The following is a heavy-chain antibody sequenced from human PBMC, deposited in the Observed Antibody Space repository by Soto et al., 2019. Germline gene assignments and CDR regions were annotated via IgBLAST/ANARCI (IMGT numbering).Heavy chain of an antibody. V-gene: IGHV4-30-4*01. CDR1: GGSISSGDYC. Sequence: QVRLQESGPGLVKPSQTLSLTCTVSGGSISSGDYCWSWVRQPPGKGLEWIGYIYYTGSTSYNPSLKSRITMSVDTSKNQFSLKVSSVTAADTAVYFCARDDGYYRLYDYWGQGTPVTVSS. J-gene: IGHJ4*02. D-gene: IGHD3-3*01. CDR3: ARDDGYYRLYDY. CDR2: IYYTGST.